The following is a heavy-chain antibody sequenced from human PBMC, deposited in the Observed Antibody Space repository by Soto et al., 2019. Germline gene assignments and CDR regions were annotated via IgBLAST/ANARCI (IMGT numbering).Heavy chain of an antibody. CDR3: ARRLYKVGGTPLGY. Sequence: QVQLVQSGAEVKKPGASVKVSCKASGYTFTSYDINWVRQATGQGLEWMGWMNPNSGNTGYAQKFQGRVTMTRNTSISTAYMELSSLRSEDTAVYYCARRLYKVGGTPLGYWGQGTLVTVSS. V-gene: IGHV1-8*01. J-gene: IGHJ4*02. CDR2: MNPNSGNT. CDR1: GYTFTSYD. D-gene: IGHD1-26*01.